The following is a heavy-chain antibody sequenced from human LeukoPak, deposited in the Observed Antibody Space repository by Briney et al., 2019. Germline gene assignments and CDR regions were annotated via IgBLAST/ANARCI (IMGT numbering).Heavy chain of an antibody. D-gene: IGHD6-13*01. Sequence: GGSLRLSCAASGFTVSSNYMSWVRQAPGKGLEWVSGISGHSVRINYADSVKGRFTISRDNSKNTLYLQINNLRVGDTATYYCARAAGAAADNWFDFWGQGTLVTVS. V-gene: IGHV3-23*01. CDR1: GFTVSSNY. J-gene: IGHJ5*01. CDR3: ARAAGAAADNWFDF. CDR2: ISGHSVRI.